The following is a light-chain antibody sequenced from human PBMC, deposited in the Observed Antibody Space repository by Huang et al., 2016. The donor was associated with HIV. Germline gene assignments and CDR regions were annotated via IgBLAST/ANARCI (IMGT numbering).Light chain of an antibody. CDR1: QNITRY. Sequence: DIQMTQSPSSLSAFIGDRVIINCRASQNITRYLNWYQQKPGKAPKLLIYTTSSLQSGGPSTFSGSGSGTDFSLTITNLQPEDSATYYCQQSARTPRTFGQGTKVEI. CDR3: QQSARTPRT. CDR2: TTS. J-gene: IGKJ2*01. V-gene: IGKV1-39*01.